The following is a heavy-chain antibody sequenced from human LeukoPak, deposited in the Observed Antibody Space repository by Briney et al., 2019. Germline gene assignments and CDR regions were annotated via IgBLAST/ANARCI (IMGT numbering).Heavy chain of an antibody. CDR1: GFTFSSYG. D-gene: IGHD5-18*01. J-gene: IGHJ4*02. CDR2: ISYDGRNK. V-gene: IGHV3-30*18. CDR3: AKDRYSYAYEYFDC. Sequence: GRSVRLSCAASGFTFSSYGMHWVRQAPGKGLEWVAVISYDGRNKYYADSVKGRFTISRDNSKNTLYLQMNSLRAEDTAVYYCAKDRYSYAYEYFDCWGQGTLVTVSS.